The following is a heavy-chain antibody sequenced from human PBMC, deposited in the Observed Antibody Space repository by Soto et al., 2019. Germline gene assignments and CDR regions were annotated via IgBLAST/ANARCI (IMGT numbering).Heavy chain of an antibody. CDR2: IYYSGST. CDR1: GGSISSYY. Sequence: PSETLSLTCTVSGGSISSYYWSWIRQPPGKGLEWIGYIYYSGSTNYNPSLKSRVTISVDTSKNQFSLKLSSVTAADTAVYYCARDRGDYFDYWGQGTLVTVSS. CDR3: ARDRGDYFDY. V-gene: IGHV4-59*01. J-gene: IGHJ4*02.